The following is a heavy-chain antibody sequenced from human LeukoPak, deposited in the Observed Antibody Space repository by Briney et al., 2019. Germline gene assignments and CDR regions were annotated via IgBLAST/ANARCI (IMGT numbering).Heavy chain of an antibody. D-gene: IGHD3-10*01. CDR1: GFTVRSAY. Sequence: GGSLRLSCAASGFTVRSAYMSWVRQAPGKGLEWVSVIYSDGTTYYADSVKGRFTMSRDNGKNTLSLQMNSLRLEDTAVYFCVTLWFGQLSVNNNYKMDAWGKGTTVIVSS. J-gene: IGHJ6*03. CDR3: VTLWFGQLSVNNNYKMDA. V-gene: IGHV3-53*01. CDR2: IYSDGTT.